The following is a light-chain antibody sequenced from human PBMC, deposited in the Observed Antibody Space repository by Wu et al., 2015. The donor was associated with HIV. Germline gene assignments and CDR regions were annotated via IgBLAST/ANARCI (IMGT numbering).Light chain of an antibody. J-gene: IGKJ4*01. CDR1: HSIGSDY. CDR3: QHRSNWPLT. V-gene: IGKV3D-20*02. Sequence: EIVLTQSPGTLSLSPGQRATLSCRASHSIGSDYLAWYQQRAGQAPRLLIYGASNRATGIPDRFSGSGSGTDFTLIISRLEPEDFAVYYCQHRSNWPLTFGGGPRWRSN. CDR2: GAS.